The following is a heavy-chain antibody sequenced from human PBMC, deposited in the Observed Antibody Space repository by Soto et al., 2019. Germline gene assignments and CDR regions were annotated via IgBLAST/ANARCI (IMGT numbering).Heavy chain of an antibody. J-gene: IGHJ4*02. V-gene: IGHV2-5*02. CDR3: APTYSSSWFDY. Sequence: QITLKESGPTLVKPPQTLTLTCTFSGFSLSTSGVGVGWICQPPGKALEWLALIYWDDDKRYSPSLKSRLTLTKDTSNTQVVLTTTNMDPVDTATYCFAPTYSSSWFDYCGQGTLVTVSS. CDR1: GFSLSTSGVG. CDR2: IYWDDDK. D-gene: IGHD6-13*01.